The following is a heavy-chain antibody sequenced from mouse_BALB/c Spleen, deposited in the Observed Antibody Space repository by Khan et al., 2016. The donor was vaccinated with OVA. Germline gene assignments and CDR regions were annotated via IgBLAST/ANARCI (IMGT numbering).Heavy chain of an antibody. V-gene: IGHV3-2*02. CDR1: GYSITSDYA. CDR3: AGWLAY. Sequence: EVQLQESGPGLVKPSQSLSLTCTVTGYSITSDYAWNLIRQFPGNKLEWMGYISYSGRTSYTPSFKSRISITRDTSKKQFFLQLNTVTTEDTDTYYCAGWLAYWGQGTLVTVSA. J-gene: IGHJ3*01. CDR2: ISYSGRT.